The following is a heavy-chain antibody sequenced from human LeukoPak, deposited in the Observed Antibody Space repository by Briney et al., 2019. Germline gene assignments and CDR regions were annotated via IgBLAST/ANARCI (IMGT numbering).Heavy chain of an antibody. Sequence: GGSLRLSCATSEFTFSISAMNWVRQAPGKGLEWVAVISYDGSNKYYADSVKGRFTISRDNSKNTLYLQMNSLNAEDTALYYCARDYPPYWGQGTLVTVSA. CDR1: EFTFSISA. CDR2: ISYDGSNK. J-gene: IGHJ4*02. CDR3: ARDYPPY. V-gene: IGHV3-30*12.